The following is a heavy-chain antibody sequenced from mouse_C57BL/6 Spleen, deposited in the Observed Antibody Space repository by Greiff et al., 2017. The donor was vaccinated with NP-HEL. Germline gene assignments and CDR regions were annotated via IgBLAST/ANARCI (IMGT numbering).Heavy chain of an antibody. Sequence: VKLMESGAELMKPGASVKLSCKATGYTFTGYWIEWVKQRPGHGLEWIGEILPGSGSTNYNEKFKGKATFTADTSSNTAYMQLSSLTTEDSAIYYCARRGIYYDYDGYYFDYWGQGTTLTVSS. J-gene: IGHJ2*01. CDR2: ILPGSGST. CDR1: GYTFTGYW. D-gene: IGHD2-4*01. CDR3: ARRGIYYDYDGYYFDY. V-gene: IGHV1-9*01.